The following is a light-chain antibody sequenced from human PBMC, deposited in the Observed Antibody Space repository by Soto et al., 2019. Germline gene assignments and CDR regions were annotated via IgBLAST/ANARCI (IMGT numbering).Light chain of an antibody. CDR2: AAS. J-gene: IGKJ1*01. CDR1: QGISSY. CDR3: QQYYSYPWT. Sequence: SPSSLSASTGDRVTITCRASQGISSYLAWYQQKPGKAPKLLIYAASTLQSGVPSRFSGSGSGTDFTLTISCLQSEDFATYYCQQYYSYPWTFGQGTKVDIK. V-gene: IGKV1-8*01.